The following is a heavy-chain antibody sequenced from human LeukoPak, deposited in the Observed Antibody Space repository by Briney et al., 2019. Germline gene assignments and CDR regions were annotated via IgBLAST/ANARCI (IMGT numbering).Heavy chain of an antibody. Sequence: SETLSLTCAVYGGSFSGYYWGWIRQPPGKGLEWIGEINHSGSTNYNPSLKSRVTISVDTSKNQFSLKLSSVTAADTAVYYCASYIAARRYWFDPWGRGTLVTVSS. V-gene: IGHV4-34*01. CDR2: INHSGST. J-gene: IGHJ5*02. CDR1: GGSFSGYY. D-gene: IGHD6-6*01. CDR3: ASYIAARRYWFDP.